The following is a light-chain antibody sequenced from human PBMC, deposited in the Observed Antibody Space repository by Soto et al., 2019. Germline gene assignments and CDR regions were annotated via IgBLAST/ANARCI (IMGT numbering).Light chain of an antibody. CDR3: QQYGSSPPIT. CDR2: GAS. Sequence: DIVMTQSPATLSVSPWERATLSCRASQSVSTNLAWYQQKPGQAPRLLIYGASTRAFGIPARFSGSGSGTEFTLTISSLEPEDFAVYYCQQYGSSPPITFGQGTRLEIK. CDR1: QSVSTN. V-gene: IGKV3-15*01. J-gene: IGKJ5*01.